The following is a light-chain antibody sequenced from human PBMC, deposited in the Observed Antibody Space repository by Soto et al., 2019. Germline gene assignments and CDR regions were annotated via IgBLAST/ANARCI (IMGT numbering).Light chain of an antibody. CDR1: QRLGTKF. CDR2: GTS. CDR3: QQRSRWPWT. J-gene: IGKJ1*01. V-gene: IGKV3-11*01. Sequence: DIVLTQSPDTLSLSPGELATLSCRASQRLGTKFLAWYQQKAGQAPRLLIYGTSIRAAGIPARFSGSGSGTDFTLTISSLEPEDFAVYYCQQRSRWPWTFGQGTKVDIK.